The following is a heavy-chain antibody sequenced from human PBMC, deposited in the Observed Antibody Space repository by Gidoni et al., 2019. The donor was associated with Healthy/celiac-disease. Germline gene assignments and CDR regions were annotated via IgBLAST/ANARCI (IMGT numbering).Heavy chain of an antibody. D-gene: IGHD3-10*01. CDR2: IYWNDDK. Sequence: QITLKESGPTLVKPTQTLTLTCTFSGFSLSTSGLGVGWIRQPPGKALEWLALIYWNDDKRYSPSLKSRLTITKDTSKNQVVLTMTNMDPVDTATYYCAHIRGYGSGSSNWGQGTLVTVSS. CDR1: GFSLSTSGLG. CDR3: AHIRGYGSGSSN. V-gene: IGHV2-5*01. J-gene: IGHJ4*02.